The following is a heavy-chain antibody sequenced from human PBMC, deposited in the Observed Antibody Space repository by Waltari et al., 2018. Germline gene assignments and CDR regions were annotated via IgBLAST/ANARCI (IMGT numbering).Heavy chain of an antibody. J-gene: IGHJ4*02. D-gene: IGHD6-13*01. CDR3: ARGPGSSSWYHAGIDY. Sequence: QVQLQQWGAGLLKPSETLSLTCAVYGGSFSGYYWRWIRQPPGKGLEWIGEINHSGSTNYNPSLTSRVTISADTSNNQCSLKLSSVTAADTAVYYCARGPGSSSWYHAGIDYWGQGTLVTVSS. CDR2: INHSGST. CDR1: GGSFSGYY. V-gene: IGHV4-34*01.